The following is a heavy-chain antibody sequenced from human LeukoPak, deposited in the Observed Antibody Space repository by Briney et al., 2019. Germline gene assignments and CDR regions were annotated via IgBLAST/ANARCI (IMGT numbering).Heavy chain of an antibody. D-gene: IGHD1-26*01. Sequence: SETLSLTCNVSGGSISGYHWSWIRQPPGKGLEWIGYIYYSGSTNYNPSLKSRVTISVDTSKNQFSLKLSSVTAADTAVYYCARDLDSGSYDWFDPWGQGTLVTVSS. CDR1: GGSISGYH. CDR3: ARDLDSGSYDWFDP. V-gene: IGHV4-59*01. J-gene: IGHJ5*02. CDR2: IYYSGST.